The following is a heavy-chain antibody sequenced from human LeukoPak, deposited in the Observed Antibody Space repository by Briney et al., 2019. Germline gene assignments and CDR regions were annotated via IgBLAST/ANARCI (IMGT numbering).Heavy chain of an antibody. CDR3: ARALEGSSGCNY. CDR1: GYTFTGYY. CDR2: INPNSGGA. D-gene: IGHD6-19*01. V-gene: IGHV1-2*04. J-gene: IGHJ4*02. Sequence: ASVKVSCKASGYTFTGYYMHWVRQAPGQGLEWMRWINPNSGGANYAQKFQGWVTMTRDTSISTAYMELSRLRSDDTAVYYCARALEGSSGCNYWGQGTLVTVSS.